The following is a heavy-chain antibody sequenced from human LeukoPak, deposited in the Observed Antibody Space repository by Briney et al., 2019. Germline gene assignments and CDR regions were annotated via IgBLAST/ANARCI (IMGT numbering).Heavy chain of an antibody. V-gene: IGHV3-23*01. D-gene: IGHD1-26*01. Sequence: GGSLRLSCAASGLALSNYAMSWFRQAPGKGLEWVSGITSGFTPHYADSVKGRFTISRDNSKNTFHLQMNSLRAEDTAVYYCAKDYSDSRVGDVFFEYWGQGTLVTVSS. CDR3: AKDYSDSRVGDVFFEY. CDR2: ITSGFTP. CDR1: GLALSNYA. J-gene: IGHJ4*02.